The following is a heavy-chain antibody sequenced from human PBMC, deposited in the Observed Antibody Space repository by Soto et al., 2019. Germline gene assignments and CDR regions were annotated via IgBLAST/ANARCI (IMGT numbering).Heavy chain of an antibody. V-gene: IGHV1-69*06. CDR2: IIPLYYTA. CDR3: ARELSEQLPDS. D-gene: IGHD1-1*01. Sequence: QVQVVQSGAEVKEPGSSVTVSCKASGDTFSSYAVSWVRQAPGQGLEWMGSIIPLYYTANYAQKFQDRFSLTGDKSTNTAYMQLSRLRSEDTAVYYCARELSEQLPDSWGQGTLVTVSS. J-gene: IGHJ4*02. CDR1: GDTFSSYA.